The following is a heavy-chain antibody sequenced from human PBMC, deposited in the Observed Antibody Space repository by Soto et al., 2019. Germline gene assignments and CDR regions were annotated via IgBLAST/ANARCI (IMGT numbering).Heavy chain of an antibody. D-gene: IGHD6-19*01. J-gene: IGHJ4*02. Sequence: VQLVESGGGVVQPGRSLRLSCAASRFTFSDYAMHWVRQAPGKGLEWVAVVSHDGRNTHYADSVKGRFTNSRDSSKNTVSLEMTSLRAEDTAVYYCAKGGRQWLVTSDFNYWGQGALVTVSS. CDR1: RFTFSDYA. V-gene: IGHV3-30*18. CDR3: AKGGRQWLVTSDFNY. CDR2: VSHDGRNT.